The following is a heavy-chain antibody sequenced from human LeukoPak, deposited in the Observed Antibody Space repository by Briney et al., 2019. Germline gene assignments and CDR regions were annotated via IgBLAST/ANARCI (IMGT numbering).Heavy chain of an antibody. D-gene: IGHD3-10*01. CDR1: GGSISSYY. CDR3: ARGPVGAFYVDY. CDR2: IYYSGST. J-gene: IGHJ4*02. Sequence: SETLSLTCTVSGGSISSYYWSWIRQPPGKGLEWIGYIYYSGSTNYNPSLKSRVTISVDTSKNQFSLKLSSVTAADTAVYYCARGPVGAFYVDYWGQGTLVTVSS. V-gene: IGHV4-59*01.